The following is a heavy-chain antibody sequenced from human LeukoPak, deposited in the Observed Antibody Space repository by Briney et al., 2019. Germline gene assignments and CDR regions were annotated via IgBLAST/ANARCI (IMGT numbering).Heavy chain of an antibody. D-gene: IGHD6-19*01. CDR1: GDSVSSNSAT. Sequence: SETLSLTCAISGDSVSSNSATWNWIRQSPSRGLEWLGRTYYRSKWSNNYAVSVKSRITINSNTSKNQFSLHLNSVTPEDTAVYYCARGDQWLETWGQGTLVTVSS. V-gene: IGHV6-1*01. J-gene: IGHJ5*02. CDR3: ARGDQWLET. CDR2: TYYRSKWSN.